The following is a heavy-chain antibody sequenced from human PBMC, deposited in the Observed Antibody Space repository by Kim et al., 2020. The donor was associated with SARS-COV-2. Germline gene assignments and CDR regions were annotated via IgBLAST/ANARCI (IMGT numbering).Heavy chain of an antibody. Sequence: ASVKVSCKASGYTFTGYYMHWVRQAPGQGLEWMGWINPNSGGTNYAQKFQGRVTMTRDTSISTAYMELSRLRSDDTAVYYCARPYTEIKYSSGWYAYWGQGTLVTVSS. J-gene: IGHJ4*02. V-gene: IGHV1-2*02. CDR3: ARPYTEIKYSSGWYAY. CDR1: GYTFTGYY. CDR2: INPNSGGT. D-gene: IGHD6-19*01.